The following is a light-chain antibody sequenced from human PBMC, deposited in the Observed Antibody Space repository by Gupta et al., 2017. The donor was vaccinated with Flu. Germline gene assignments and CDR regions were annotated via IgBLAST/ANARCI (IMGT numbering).Light chain of an antibody. Sequence: PATLSLSPGERATLSCRANYNVSSTFAWYQQKAGQAPRLLIYDASNRATGIPARFSGSGSGTDFTLTISSLEPEDFAVYYCQRRNNRLFTFGPGTRVDIK. V-gene: IGKV3-11*01. J-gene: IGKJ3*01. CDR3: QRRNNRLFT. CDR2: DAS. CDR1: YNVSST.